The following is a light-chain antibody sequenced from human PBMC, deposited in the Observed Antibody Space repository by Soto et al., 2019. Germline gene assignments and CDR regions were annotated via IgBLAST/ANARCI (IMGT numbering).Light chain of an antibody. Sequence: IPMPQYPSSPSSSTRDRITITFRASQGISSYLAWYQQKPGKAPKLLIYAASTLQSGVPSRFSGGGIGTEFSLSISSLQPDDFATYYCQQYSTYPYILGQGTKVDIK. CDR3: QQYSTYPYI. V-gene: IGKV1-8*01. CDR1: QGISSY. CDR2: AAS. J-gene: IGKJ2*01.